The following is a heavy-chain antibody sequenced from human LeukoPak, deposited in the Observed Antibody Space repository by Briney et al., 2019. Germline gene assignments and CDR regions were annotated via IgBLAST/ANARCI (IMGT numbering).Heavy chain of an antibody. J-gene: IGHJ4*02. CDR3: ARARYSSSWTPLDY. CDR1: GYTFTGYY. Sequence: ASVKVSCKASGYTFTGYYMHWVRQAPGQGLEWMGWINPNSGGTNYAQKFQGRVTMTMDTSISTAYMELSRLRSDGTAVYYCARARYSSSWTPLDYWGQGTLVTVSS. V-gene: IGHV1-2*02. CDR2: INPNSGGT. D-gene: IGHD6-13*01.